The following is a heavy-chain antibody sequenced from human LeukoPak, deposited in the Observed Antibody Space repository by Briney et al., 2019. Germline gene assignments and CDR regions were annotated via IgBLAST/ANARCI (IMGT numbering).Heavy chain of an antibody. CDR3: AKWGDYVIFAGYYDSHY. CDR1: GFIFSNYA. V-gene: IGHV3-23*01. J-gene: IGHJ4*01. Sequence: GGSLRLSCAASGFIFSNYAMSWGRQAPGKGLEWVSAIGGRDGGTYYADSVKGRFTVSRDDPKNTLYLQMNTLRVEDTAVYYCAKWGDYVIFAGYYDSHYWGHGTVVTVSS. D-gene: IGHD3-9*01. CDR2: IGGRDGGT.